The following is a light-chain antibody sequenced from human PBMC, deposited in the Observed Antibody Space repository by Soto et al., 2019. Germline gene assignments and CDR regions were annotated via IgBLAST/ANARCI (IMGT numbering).Light chain of an antibody. CDR1: QDINNY. Sequence: DIKLTQSPSSLSASVGDRVTITCQANQDINNYLNWYQQRPGKAPELLIYDASDLEVGAPSRFSGSGSGTVFTLTITSLQPEDIATYYCQQFGDLTFTFGQGTRLEIK. V-gene: IGKV1-33*01. CDR2: DAS. CDR3: QQFGDLTFT. J-gene: IGKJ5*01.